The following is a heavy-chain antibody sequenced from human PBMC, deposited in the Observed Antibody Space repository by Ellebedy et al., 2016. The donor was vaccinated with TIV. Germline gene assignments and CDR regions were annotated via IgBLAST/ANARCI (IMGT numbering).Heavy chain of an antibody. J-gene: IGHJ4*02. D-gene: IGHD3-10*01. CDR3: AGRGMAFEW. CDR2: INHSGST. Sequence: SETLSLTXAVYGGSFSGYYWSWIRQPPGKGLEWIGEINHSGSTNYNPSLKSRVTISVDTSKNQFSLRLTSVTAADTAVYYCAGRGMAFEWWGQGTLVTVSS. V-gene: IGHV4-34*01. CDR1: GGSFSGYY.